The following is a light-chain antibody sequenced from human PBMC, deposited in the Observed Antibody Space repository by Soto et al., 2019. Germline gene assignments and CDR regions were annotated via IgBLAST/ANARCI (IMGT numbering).Light chain of an antibody. Sequence: DIVLTQSPGTLSLSPGERATLSCRASQSVSSFSLAWYQQKPGQAPRLLIYGASRRATGIPDRFSGSGSGTDFTLTISRLEPEDFAVYYCQQYGNSPLTFGGGTKVEIK. CDR1: QSVSSFS. CDR2: GAS. CDR3: QQYGNSPLT. V-gene: IGKV3-20*01. J-gene: IGKJ4*02.